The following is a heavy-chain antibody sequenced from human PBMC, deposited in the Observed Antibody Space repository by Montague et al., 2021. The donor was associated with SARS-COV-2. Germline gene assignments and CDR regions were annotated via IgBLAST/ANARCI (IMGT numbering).Heavy chain of an antibody. D-gene: IGHD3-3*01. CDR2: LLTSGAT. V-gene: IGHV4-61*02. J-gene: IGHJ6*03. CDR1: GDSITSKTHY. CDR3: ARDSPHFDYWRGHYGDKYYMDS. Sequence: TLSLTCTVSGDSITSKTHYWDWVRQPAGKGLEWIGRLLTSGATNFNPSLKSRLTISRDTSKNEFYLKLSSVTAADTAVYYCARDSPHFDYWRGHYGDKYYMDSWGKGPTVTV.